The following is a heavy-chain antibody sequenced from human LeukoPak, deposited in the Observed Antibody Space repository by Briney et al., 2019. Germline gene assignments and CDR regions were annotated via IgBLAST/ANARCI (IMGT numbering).Heavy chain of an antibody. CDR2: IYTSGST. Sequence: SETLSLTCTVSGGSISSGSYYWSWIRQPAGKGLEWIGRIYTSGSTNYNPSLKSRVTISVDTSKNQFSLKLSSVTAADTAVYYCARAAGYYYDSSGYYPSEVDYWGQGTLVTVSS. D-gene: IGHD3-22*01. CDR3: ARAAGYYYDSSGYYPSEVDY. V-gene: IGHV4-61*02. CDR1: GGSISSGSYY. J-gene: IGHJ4*02.